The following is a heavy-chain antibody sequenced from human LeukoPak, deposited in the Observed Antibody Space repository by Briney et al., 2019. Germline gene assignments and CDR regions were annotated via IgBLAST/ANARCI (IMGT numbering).Heavy chain of an antibody. Sequence: ASVKVSCTASGYTFTGYYMHWVRQAPGQGLEWMGWINPNSGGTNYAQKFQGRVTMTRDTSISTAYMELSRLRSDDTAVYYCARADTPVYYGMDVWGQGTTVTVSS. CDR1: GYTFTGYY. D-gene: IGHD5-18*01. CDR3: ARADTPVYYGMDV. J-gene: IGHJ6*02. CDR2: INPNSGGT. V-gene: IGHV1-2*02.